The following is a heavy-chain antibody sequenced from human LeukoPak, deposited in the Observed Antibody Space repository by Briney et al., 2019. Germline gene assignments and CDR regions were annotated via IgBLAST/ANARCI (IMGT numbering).Heavy chain of an antibody. D-gene: IGHD3-10*01. CDR1: GYTFTSYD. V-gene: IGHV1-8*01. Sequence: ASVKVSCKASGYTFTSYDINWVRQATGQGLEWMGWMNPNSGNTGYAQKFQGRVTMTRNTSISTAYMELSSLRSEDTAVYYCARVRHGSGSYYCDYWGQGTLVTVTS. J-gene: IGHJ4*02. CDR3: ARVRHGSGSYYCDY. CDR2: MNPNSGNT.